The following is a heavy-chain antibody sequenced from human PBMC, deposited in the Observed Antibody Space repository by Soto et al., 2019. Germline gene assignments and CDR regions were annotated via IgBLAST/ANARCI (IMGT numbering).Heavy chain of an antibody. V-gene: IGHV3-33*01. Sequence: QVQLVESGGGVVQPGRSLRLSCAASGFTFSSYGMHWVRQAPGKGLEWVAVIWYDGSNKYYADSVKGRFTISRDNSKNTMDLQMNSLKDEDTDVYYCARPPRITMIVMDAFDIWGQGTMVTVSS. CDR3: ARPPRITMIVMDAFDI. CDR2: IWYDGSNK. J-gene: IGHJ3*02. CDR1: GFTFSSYG. D-gene: IGHD3-22*01.